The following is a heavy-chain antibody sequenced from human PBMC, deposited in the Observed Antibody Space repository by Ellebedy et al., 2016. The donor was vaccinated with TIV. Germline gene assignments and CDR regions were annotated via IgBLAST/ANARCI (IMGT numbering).Heavy chain of an antibody. D-gene: IGHD3-9*01. CDR2: IYYRGTT. CDR3: ARHADHDILTLYSPLDV. V-gene: IGHV4-59*08. CDR1: GGSISYYY. J-gene: IGHJ4*02. Sequence: MPSETLSLTCTFSGGSISYYYWSWIRQPPGKELEWIGNIYYRGTTNYKPSLKSRVTISVDTTSNQLSLKLTSVTAADTAVYYCARHADHDILTLYSPLDVWGQGILVTVSS.